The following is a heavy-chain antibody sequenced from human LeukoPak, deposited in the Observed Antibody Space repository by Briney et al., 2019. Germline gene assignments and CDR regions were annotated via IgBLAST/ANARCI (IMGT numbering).Heavy chain of an antibody. CDR3: ARDRDYYGSGSYYRSMDV. V-gene: IGHV3-48*03. J-gene: IGHJ6*04. CDR1: GFTFSSYE. CDR2: IRSSGSTI. Sequence: GRSLRLSCAASGFTFSSYEMNSVRQAPGQGLEWVSYIRSSGSTIYYADSVKGRFTISRDNAKNSLYLQMNSLRAEDTAVYYCARDRDYYGSGSYYRSMDVWGKGTTVTVSS. D-gene: IGHD3-10*01.